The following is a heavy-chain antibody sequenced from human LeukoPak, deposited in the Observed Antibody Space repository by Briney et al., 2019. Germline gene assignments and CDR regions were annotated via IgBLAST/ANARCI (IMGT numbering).Heavy chain of an antibody. CDR2: ISGSGGST. CDR1: GFTFSSYA. V-gene: IGHV3-23*01. J-gene: IGHJ5*02. Sequence: GGSLRLSCAASGFTFSSYAMTWVRQAPGKGLEWVSVISGSGGSTYYADSVKGRFTISRDNAKNTLYLQMNSLRAEDTAVYYCTHLGWFDPWGQGTLVTVSS. CDR3: THLGWFDP.